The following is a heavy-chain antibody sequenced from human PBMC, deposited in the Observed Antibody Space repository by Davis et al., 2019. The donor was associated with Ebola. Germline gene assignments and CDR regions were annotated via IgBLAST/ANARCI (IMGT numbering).Heavy chain of an antibody. CDR2: IWYDGSNK. Sequence: GESLKISCAASGFTFSSYGMHWVRQAPGKGLEWVAVIWYDGSNKYYADSVKGRFTISRDNSKNTLYLQMNSLRAEDTAVYYCARDAISGGFDPWGQGTLVTVSS. CDR3: ARDAISGGFDP. CDR1: GFTFSSYG. D-gene: IGHD3-10*01. J-gene: IGHJ5*02. V-gene: IGHV3-33*01.